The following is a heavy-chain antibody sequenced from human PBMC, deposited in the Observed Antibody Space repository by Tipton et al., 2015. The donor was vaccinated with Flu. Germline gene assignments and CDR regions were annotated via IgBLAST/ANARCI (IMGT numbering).Heavy chain of an antibody. CDR1: GGTFSSYA. Sequence: QVQLVQSGAEVKKPGSSVKVSCKASGGTFSSYAISWVRQAPGQGLEWMGGIIPILGITNYAQRFQGRVTITADESTSTAYMELSSLRSDDTAFYYCARDRGFGAYTFDYWGQGTLVTVAS. J-gene: IGHJ4*02. CDR3: ARDRGFGAYTFDY. V-gene: IGHV1-69*01. CDR2: IIPILGIT. D-gene: IGHD3-10*01.